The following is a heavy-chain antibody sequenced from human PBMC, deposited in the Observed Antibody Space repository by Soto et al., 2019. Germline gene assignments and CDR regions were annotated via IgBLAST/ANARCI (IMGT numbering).Heavy chain of an antibody. V-gene: IGHV1-3*01. D-gene: IGHD3-9*01. Sequence: GASVKVSCKANGYTFRNYAMHWVRQAPGQGLEWMGWINGGNGNTKYSQKFQGRVTITRDTSASTAYMELSSLRSEDTAVYYCARDGPIYDILSARYFYGMDVWGQGXTVTVYS. CDR1: GYTFRNYA. CDR3: ARDGPIYDILSARYFYGMDV. J-gene: IGHJ6*02. CDR2: INGGNGNT.